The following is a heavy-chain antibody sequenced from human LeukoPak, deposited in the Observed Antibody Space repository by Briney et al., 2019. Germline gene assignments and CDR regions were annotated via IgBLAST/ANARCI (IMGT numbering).Heavy chain of an antibody. D-gene: IGHD3-16*01. CDR1: GYSFTGYY. Sequence: GASVKVSCKASGYSFTGYYIHWVRQAPGQGLEWMGIIYPGDSDTRYSPSFQGQVTISADKSISTVYLQWSSLKASDTAMYYCARSANQGGVWVWGQGTLVTVSS. CDR3: ARSANQGGVWV. J-gene: IGHJ4*02. V-gene: IGHV5-51*01. CDR2: IYPGDSDT.